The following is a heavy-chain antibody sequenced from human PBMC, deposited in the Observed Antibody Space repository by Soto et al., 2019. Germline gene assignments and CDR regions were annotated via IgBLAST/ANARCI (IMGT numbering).Heavy chain of an antibody. Sequence: PSETLSLTCAVYGGSFSGYYWSWIRQPPGKGLEWIGEINHSGSTNYNPSLKSRVTISVDTSKNQFSLKLSSLTAADTAVYYCARGSSGSPYYDFWSGRSTSWFDPWGQGTLVTVSS. J-gene: IGHJ5*02. D-gene: IGHD3-3*01. V-gene: IGHV4-34*01. CDR2: INHSGST. CDR1: GGSFSGYY. CDR3: ARGSSGSPYYDFWSGRSTSWFDP.